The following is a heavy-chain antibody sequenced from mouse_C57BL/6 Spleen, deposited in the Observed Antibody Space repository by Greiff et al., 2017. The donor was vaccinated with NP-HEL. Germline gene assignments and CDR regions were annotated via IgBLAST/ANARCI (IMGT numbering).Heavy chain of an antibody. Sequence: EVQLVESGGDLVKPGGSLKLSCAASGFTFSSYGKSWVRQTPDKRLEWVATISSGGSYTYYPDSVKGRFTISRDNAKNTLYLQMSSLKSEDTAMYYCARGDLGAMDYWGQGTSVTVSS. V-gene: IGHV5-6*01. J-gene: IGHJ4*01. CDR2: ISSGGSYT. CDR3: ARGDLGAMDY. CDR1: GFTFSSYG.